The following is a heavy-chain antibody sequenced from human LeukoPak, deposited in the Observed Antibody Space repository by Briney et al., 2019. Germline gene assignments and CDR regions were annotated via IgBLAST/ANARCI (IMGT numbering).Heavy chain of an antibody. J-gene: IGHJ5*02. D-gene: IGHD3-16*01. CDR1: GFSIGNHG. CDR2: ISHDGGAK. CDR3: ARDWGSSGWYNWFDP. V-gene: IGHV3-30*03. Sequence: GTSLRLSCEVSGFSIGNHGMHWVRQAPDKGLEWVAMISHDGGAKYYGDSVKGRLTISRDNSENTFYLQMNGLRVEDTAVYYCARDWGSSGWYNWFDPWGQGTLVTVSS.